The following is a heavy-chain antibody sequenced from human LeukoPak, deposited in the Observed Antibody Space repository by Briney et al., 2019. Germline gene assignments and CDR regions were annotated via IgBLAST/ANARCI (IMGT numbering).Heavy chain of an antibody. J-gene: IGHJ5*02. CDR2: ISYDGSNK. D-gene: IGHD6-6*01. V-gene: IGHV3-30-3*01. CDR3: ARDNSRYSGSYNWFDP. Sequence: QPGRSLRLSCAASGFTFSSYAMHWVRQAPGKGLEWVAVISYDGSNKYYADSVKGRFTISRDNSKNTLYLQMNSLRAEDTAVYYCARDNSRYSGSYNWFDPWGQGTLVTVSS. CDR1: GFTFSSYA.